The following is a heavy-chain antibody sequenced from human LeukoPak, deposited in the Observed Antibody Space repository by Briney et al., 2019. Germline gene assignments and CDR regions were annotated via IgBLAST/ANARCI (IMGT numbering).Heavy chain of an antibody. V-gene: IGHV3-23*01. D-gene: IGHD2-21*02. J-gene: IGHJ4*02. CDR1: GFTFSSYA. Sequence: GGSLRLSRAASGFTFSSYAMSWVRQAPGKGLEWVSAISGSGGSTYYADSVKGRFTISRDNSKNTLYLQMNSLRAEDTAVYYCAKDTHIVVVTASTFDYWGQGTLVTVSS. CDR3: AKDTHIVVVTASTFDY. CDR2: ISGSGGST.